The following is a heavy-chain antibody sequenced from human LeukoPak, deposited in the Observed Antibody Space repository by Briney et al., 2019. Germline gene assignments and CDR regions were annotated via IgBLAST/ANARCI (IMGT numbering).Heavy chain of an antibody. Sequence: SETLSLTCGVYGGSFSGYYWSWLRQPPGKGLEWIGSIYYSGSTYYNPSLKSRVTISVDTSKNQFSLKLSSVTAADTAVYYCAREPYYYDSSDTNFDYWGQGTLVTVSS. D-gene: IGHD3-22*01. CDR2: IYYSGST. CDR3: AREPYYYDSSDTNFDY. CDR1: GGSFSGYY. J-gene: IGHJ4*02. V-gene: IGHV4-34*01.